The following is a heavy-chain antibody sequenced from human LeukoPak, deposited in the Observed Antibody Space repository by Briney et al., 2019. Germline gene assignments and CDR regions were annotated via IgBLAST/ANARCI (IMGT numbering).Heavy chain of an antibody. J-gene: IGHJ4*02. D-gene: IGHD3-3*01. Sequence: ASVKVSCKASGYTFTTYAMNWVRQAPGQGLEWMGWINTNTGNPTYAQGFTGRFVFSLDTSVSTAYLQISSLKAEDTAVYYCARAGVFWSGYQPGYFDYWGQGTLVTVSS. V-gene: IGHV7-4-1*02. CDR2: INTNTGNP. CDR3: ARAGVFWSGYQPGYFDY. CDR1: GYTFTTYA.